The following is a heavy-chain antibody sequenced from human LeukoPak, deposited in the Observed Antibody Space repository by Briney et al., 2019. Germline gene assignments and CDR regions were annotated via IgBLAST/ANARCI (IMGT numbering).Heavy chain of an antibody. J-gene: IGHJ4*02. Sequence: PGGSLRLSCAASGFTFDDYALHWVRQAPGKGLEWVSGIIWNSGSIGYADSVKRRFTISRDNAKNSLYLQMNSLRAEDTALYYCAKDISVGATPHYFDYGRQGTLVSVSS. CDR1: GFTFDDYA. V-gene: IGHV3-9*01. CDR2: IIWNSGSI. CDR3: AKDISVGATPHYFDY. D-gene: IGHD1-26*01.